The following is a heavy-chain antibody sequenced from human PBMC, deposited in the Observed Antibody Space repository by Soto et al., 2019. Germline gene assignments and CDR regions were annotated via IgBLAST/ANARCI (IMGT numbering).Heavy chain of an antibody. J-gene: IGHJ4*02. CDR3: ARDEGYYYDSSGPPPKDY. CDR1: GYTFTSYY. V-gene: IGHV1-46*01. CDR2: INPSGGST. Sequence: QVQLVQSGAEVKKPGASVKVSCKASGYTFTSYYMHWVRQAPGQGLEWMGIINPSGGSTSYAQKFQGRVTMTRDTSTSTVYMELSSLRSEDTAVYYCARDEGYYYDSSGPPPKDYWGQGTLVTVSS. D-gene: IGHD3-22*01.